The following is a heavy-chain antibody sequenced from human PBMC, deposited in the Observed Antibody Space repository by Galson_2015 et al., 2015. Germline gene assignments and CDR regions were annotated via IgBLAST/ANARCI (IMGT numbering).Heavy chain of an antibody. D-gene: IGHD6-19*01. CDR1: GGTFSSYA. CDR3: ASSSPGGSIAVAGTTLPFDI. J-gene: IGHJ3*02. CDR2: IIPIFGIA. V-gene: IGHV1-69*10. Sequence: SVKVSCKASGGTFSSYAISWVRQAPGQGLEWMGGIIPIFGIANYAQKFQGRVTITADKSTSTAYMELSSLRSEDTAVYYCASSSPGGSIAVAGTTLPFDIWGQGTMVTVSS.